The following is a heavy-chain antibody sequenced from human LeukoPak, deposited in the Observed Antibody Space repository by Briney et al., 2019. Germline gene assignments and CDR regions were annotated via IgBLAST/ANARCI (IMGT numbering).Heavy chain of an antibody. Sequence: PSETLSLTRTVSGGSISSSSYHWGWIRQPPGKGLEWIGSIYYSGSTYYNPSLKSRVTISVDTSKNQFSLKLSSVTAADTAVFYCARGVGMAVAGTRADYWGQGTLVTVSS. V-gene: IGHV4-39*01. D-gene: IGHD6-19*01. CDR3: ARGVGMAVAGTRADY. CDR1: GGSISSSSYH. J-gene: IGHJ4*02. CDR2: IYYSGST.